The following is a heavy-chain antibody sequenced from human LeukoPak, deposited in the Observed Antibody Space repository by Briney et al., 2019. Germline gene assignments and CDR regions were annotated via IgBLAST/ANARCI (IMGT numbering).Heavy chain of an antibody. V-gene: IGHV3-66*01. Sequence: QAGGSLRLSCAASGFTFSSYAMSWVRQAPGKGLEWVSVIYSDSSTYYADSVKGRFTISRDNSKNTLYLQMNSLRVEDTAVYYCARDVRYYYGSGRGYYFDYWGQGTLVTVSS. CDR2: IYSDSST. J-gene: IGHJ4*02. CDR1: GFTFSSYA. D-gene: IGHD3-10*01. CDR3: ARDVRYYYGSGRGYYFDY.